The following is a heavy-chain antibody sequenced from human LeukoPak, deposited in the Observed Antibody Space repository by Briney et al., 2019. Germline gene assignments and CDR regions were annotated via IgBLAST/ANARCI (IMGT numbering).Heavy chain of an antibody. J-gene: IGHJ4*02. CDR3: ARGWHSNSALDY. D-gene: IGHD4-11*01. Sequence: ASVKVSCKASGYTFTGYYMHWVRQAPGQGLEWMGWINPNSGGTNYAQKFQGRVTMTRNTSISTAYMELSRLRSDDTAVYYCARGWHSNSALDYWGQGTLVTVSS. CDR1: GYTFTGYY. CDR2: INPNSGGT. V-gene: IGHV1-2*02.